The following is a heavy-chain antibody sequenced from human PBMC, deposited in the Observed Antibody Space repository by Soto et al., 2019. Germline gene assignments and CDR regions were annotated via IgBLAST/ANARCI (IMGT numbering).Heavy chain of an antibody. CDR2: IYPGDSDT. V-gene: IGHV5-51*01. CDR1: GYSFTNYW. J-gene: IGHJ4*02. D-gene: IGHD2-2*01. Sequence: GESLKISCKGSGYSFTNYWIGWVRQMPGKGLEWMGIIYPGDSDTRYSPSFQGQVTISADKSISTAYLQWSSLKASDTAMYYCARKLACSSSSCHLDYWGQGTLVTVSS. CDR3: ARKLACSSSSCHLDY.